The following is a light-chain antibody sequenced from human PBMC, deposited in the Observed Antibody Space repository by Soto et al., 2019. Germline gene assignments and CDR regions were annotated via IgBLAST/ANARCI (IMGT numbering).Light chain of an antibody. CDR3: QQSYSIPFT. CDR1: QSIGRY. V-gene: IGKV1-39*01. J-gene: IGKJ3*01. CDR2: GAS. Sequence: DIQMTQSPSSLSASVGDRVTITCRASQSIGRYLNWYQQKPGKAPKVLISGASSLQSGVPSRFSGSESGTDFTLTISSLQPEDFATYYCQQSYSIPFTFGPGTKVDVK.